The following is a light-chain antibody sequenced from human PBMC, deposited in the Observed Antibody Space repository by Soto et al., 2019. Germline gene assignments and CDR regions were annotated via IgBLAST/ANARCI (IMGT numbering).Light chain of an antibody. Sequence: EIVMTQSPATLSVSPGERATLPCRASRSVSRNLAWYQQKPGQPPRLLMHGASTRATGVPARFSGSGSGTEFTLTISSLQSEDFAVYYCLQYNIWPPWTFGQGTKV. V-gene: IGKV3-15*01. CDR2: GAS. J-gene: IGKJ1*01. CDR1: RSVSRN. CDR3: LQYNIWPPWT.